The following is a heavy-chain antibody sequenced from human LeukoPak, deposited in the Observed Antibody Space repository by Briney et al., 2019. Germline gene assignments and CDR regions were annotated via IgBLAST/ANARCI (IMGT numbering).Heavy chain of an antibody. CDR1: GFTFSSYA. Sequence: GGSLRLSRAASGFTFSSYAMSWVRQAPGKGLEWVANMNRDGSEKNYVDSIKGRFTISRDNAANSLYLQMNSLRVEDTAVYYCARDGGIIRFGGQDVWGQGTTVIVS. J-gene: IGHJ6*02. D-gene: IGHD3-16*01. V-gene: IGHV3-7*01. CDR2: MNRDGSEK. CDR3: ARDGGIIRFGGQDV.